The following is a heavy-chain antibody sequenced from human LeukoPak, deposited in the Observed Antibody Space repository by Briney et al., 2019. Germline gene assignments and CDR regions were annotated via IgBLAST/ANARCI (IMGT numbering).Heavy chain of an antibody. Sequence: SETLSLTCTVSGGSISSYYWSWIRQPPGKGLEWIGYIYYSGSTNYNPSLERRVTILLETSKNPFSLKLSSVTAADTAVYYCARDWFGISTGYYIAWFDPWGKGTLVTVSS. D-gene: IGHD3-9*01. V-gene: IGHV4-59*01. CDR3: ARDWFGISTGYYIAWFDP. J-gene: IGHJ5*02. CDR2: IYYSGST. CDR1: GGSISSYY.